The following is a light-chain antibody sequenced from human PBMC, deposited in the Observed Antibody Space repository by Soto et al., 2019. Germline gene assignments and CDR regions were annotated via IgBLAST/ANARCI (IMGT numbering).Light chain of an antibody. CDR3: QQYDNLPIT. CDR1: QDISHY. J-gene: IGKJ5*01. CDR2: DAA. Sequence: DIQMTQSPSSVSSSVGDRVTITCQASQDISHYLNWYQQKPGKAPNLLIYDAANLQRGVPSRFSGGGSGTLFTFTISSLQAEDIATYYCQQYDNLPITFGQGTRLEIK. V-gene: IGKV1-33*01.